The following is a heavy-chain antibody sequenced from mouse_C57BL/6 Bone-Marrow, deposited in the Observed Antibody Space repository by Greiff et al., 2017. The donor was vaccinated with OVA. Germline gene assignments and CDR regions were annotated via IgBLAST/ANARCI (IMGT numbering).Heavy chain of an antibody. V-gene: IGHV2-2*01. J-gene: IGHJ1*03. Sequence: VQLQQSGPGLVQPSQSLSITCTVSGFSLTSYGVHWVRQSPGKGLEWLGVIWSGGSTDYNAAFISRLSISKDNSKSQVFFKMNSLQADDTAIYYCARNYYYDYGRYFDVWGTGTTVTVSS. CDR1: GFSLTSYG. CDR3: ARNYYYDYGRYFDV. CDR2: IWSGGST. D-gene: IGHD2-4*01.